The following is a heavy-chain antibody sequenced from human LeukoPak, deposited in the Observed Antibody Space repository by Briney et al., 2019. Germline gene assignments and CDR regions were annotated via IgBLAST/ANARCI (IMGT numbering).Heavy chain of an antibody. CDR2: IYSSGST. V-gene: IGHV4-59*01. J-gene: IGHJ4*02. CDR1: GGSITNYY. CDR3: ARGGYTYGNDY. Sequence: SETLSLTCTVSGGSITNYYWSWIRQPPGKGLEWIGYIYSSGSTNYNPSLKGRVAISLDTSKNQFSLKLSSVTAADTAVYFCARGGYTYGNDYWGQGTLVTVSS. D-gene: IGHD5-18*01.